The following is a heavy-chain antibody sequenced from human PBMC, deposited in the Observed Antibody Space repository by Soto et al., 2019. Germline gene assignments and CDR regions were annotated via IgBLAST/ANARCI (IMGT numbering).Heavy chain of an antibody. CDR2: ISIGGTT. Sequence: PGGSLRLSCAAPGFTFDSYSMSWVRQAPGKGLEWVSSISIGGTTYYADSVKGRFTISRDNSRNTLYLQMNSLRAEDTAFYYCAKNYFFDKWGQGPMGTISS. J-gene: IGHJ4*02. V-gene: IGHV3-23*05. D-gene: IGHD1-7*01. CDR1: GFTFDSYS. CDR3: AKNYFFDK.